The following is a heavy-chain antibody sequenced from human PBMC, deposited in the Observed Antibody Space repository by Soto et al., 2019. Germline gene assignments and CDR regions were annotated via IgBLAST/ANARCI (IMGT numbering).Heavy chain of an antibody. CDR3: ARVWNDGYQWWYYYYGMDV. V-gene: IGHV1-69*06. CDR1: GGTFSSYA. J-gene: IGHJ6*02. D-gene: IGHD2-8*01. CDR2: IIPIFGTA. Sequence: SVKVSCKASGGTFSSYAISWVRQAPGQGLEWMGGIIPIFGTANYAQKFQGRVTITADKSTITAYMELSSLRSEDTAVYSCARVWNDGYQWWYYYYGMDVWGQGTTVTVSS.